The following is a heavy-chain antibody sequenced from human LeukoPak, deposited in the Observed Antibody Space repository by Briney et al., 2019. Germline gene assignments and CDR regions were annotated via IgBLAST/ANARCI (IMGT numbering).Heavy chain of an antibody. CDR2: ISSSSSYI. J-gene: IGHJ3*02. CDR3: ARDRGPYNWSDPGAFDI. D-gene: IGHD1-20*01. CDR1: GFTFSSFS. V-gene: IGHV3-21*01. Sequence: GGTLRLSCAASGFTFSSFSMNWVRHAPGKGLEGGSTISSSSSYIYYADSVKGRFTISRDNGKDSLYLQMNSLRAEDTAVYYCARDRGPYNWSDPGAFDIWGQGTMVPVSS.